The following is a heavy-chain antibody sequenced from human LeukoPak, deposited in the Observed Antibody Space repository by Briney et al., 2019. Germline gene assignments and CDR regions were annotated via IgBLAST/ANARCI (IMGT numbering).Heavy chain of an antibody. Sequence: ASVKISCKVSAYTFTDYYMHWVQQAPGKGLEWMGLVDPEDGETIYAEKFQGRVTITADTSTDTAYMELSSLRSEDTAVYYCATDVRQGNKYYYYYMDVWGKGTTVTVSS. D-gene: IGHD1/OR15-1a*01. CDR3: ATDVRQGNKYYYYYMDV. CDR1: AYTFTDYY. CDR2: VDPEDGET. J-gene: IGHJ6*03. V-gene: IGHV1-69-2*01.